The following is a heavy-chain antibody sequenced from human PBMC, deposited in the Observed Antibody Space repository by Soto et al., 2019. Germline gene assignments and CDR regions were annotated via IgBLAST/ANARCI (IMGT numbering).Heavy chain of an antibody. CDR1: GYSFTSYW. CDR3: ARVPYTAYVLDY. D-gene: IGHD3-16*01. J-gene: IGHJ4*02. Sequence: EVQLVQSGAEVKKPGESLRISCKGSGYSFTSYWISWVRQMPGKGLEWMGRIDPSDSYTNYSPSFQGHVTISADKSISTGYLQWSSLKASDTAMYYCARVPYTAYVLDYWGQGTLVTVSS. V-gene: IGHV5-10-1*01. CDR2: IDPSDSYT.